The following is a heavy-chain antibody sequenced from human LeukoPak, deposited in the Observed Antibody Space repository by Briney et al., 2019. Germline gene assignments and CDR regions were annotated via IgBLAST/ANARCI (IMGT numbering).Heavy chain of an antibody. CDR2: ISAYNGNT. D-gene: IGHD3-22*01. CDR1: GYTFTSYG. Sequence: VASVKVSCKASGYTFTSYGISWVRQAPGQGLEWMGWISAYNGNTNYAQKLQGRVTMTTDTSTSTAYMELRSLRSDDTAVYYCARIPGTYYYDSSYYFDYWGQGTLVTVSS. J-gene: IGHJ4*02. CDR3: ARIPGTYYYDSSYYFDY. V-gene: IGHV1-18*01.